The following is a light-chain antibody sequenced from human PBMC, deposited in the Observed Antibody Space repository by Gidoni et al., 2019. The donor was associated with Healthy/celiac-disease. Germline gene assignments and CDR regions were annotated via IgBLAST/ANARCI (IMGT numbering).Light chain of an antibody. V-gene: IGLV1-47*01. CDR1: SSNIGSNY. J-gene: IGLJ3*02. Sequence: QSLLPQPTAASGPPGQRLTIPCSGSSSNIGSNYVYWYQQLPGTAPELLIYRNNQRPSGVPDRFSGSKSGTSASLTISGLQSEDEADYYCAAWDDSLSGWVFGGGTKLTVL. CDR2: RNN. CDR3: AAWDDSLSGWV.